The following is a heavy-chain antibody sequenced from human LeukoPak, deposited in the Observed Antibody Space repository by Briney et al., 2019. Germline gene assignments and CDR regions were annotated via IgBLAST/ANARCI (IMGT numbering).Heavy chain of an antibody. J-gene: IGHJ3*02. CDR1: GITFDDYA. D-gene: IGHD5-18*01. CDR2: ISWNSGSI. CDR3: ARANTAMVKRDAFDI. V-gene: IGHV3-9*01. Sequence: GGSLRLSCAASGITFDDYAMHWVRQAPGKGLEWVSGISWNSGSIGYADSVKGRFTISRDNAKNSLYLQMNSLRAEDTALYYCARANTAMVKRDAFDIWGQGTMVTVSS.